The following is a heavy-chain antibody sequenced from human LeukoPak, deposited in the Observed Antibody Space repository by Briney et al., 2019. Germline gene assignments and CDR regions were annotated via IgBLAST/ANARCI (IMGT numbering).Heavy chain of an antibody. Sequence: SETLSLTCTVSGGSISSSRYYWGWIREPPGKGLEWIGSIYYSGSTYYNPSLKSRVTISVDTSKNQFSLKLSSVTAADTAVYYCARQNVVVVAATLDYWGQGTLVTVSS. J-gene: IGHJ4*02. CDR2: IYYSGST. V-gene: IGHV4-39*01. CDR3: ARQNVVVVAATLDY. D-gene: IGHD2-15*01. CDR1: GGSISSSRYY.